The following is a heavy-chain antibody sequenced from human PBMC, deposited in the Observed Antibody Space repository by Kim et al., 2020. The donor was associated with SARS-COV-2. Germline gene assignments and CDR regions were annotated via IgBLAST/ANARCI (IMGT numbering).Heavy chain of an antibody. V-gene: IGHV3-11*06. CDR1: GFTFSDYY. Sequence: GGSLRLSCAASGFTFSDYYMHWIRQAPGKGLEWVSYISSIGSNTNYADSVKGRFTISRDNAKNTLYLQMNSLRAEDTAVYYCARVAADYVWGSIEDYYY. J-gene: IGHJ6*01. CDR3: ARVAADYVWGSIEDYYY. CDR2: ISSIGSNT. D-gene: IGHD3-16*01.